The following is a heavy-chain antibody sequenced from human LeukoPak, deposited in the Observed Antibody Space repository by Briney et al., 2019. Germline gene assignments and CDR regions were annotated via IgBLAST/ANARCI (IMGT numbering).Heavy chain of an antibody. D-gene: IGHD3-9*01. CDR3: ATFRFFDRYFFDD. CDR1: GFTFSGYY. V-gene: IGHV3-11*01. J-gene: IGHJ4*01. CDR2: ISSSGASI. Sequence: GGSLRLSCAASGFTFSGYYMSWIRQAPGKGLEWVSYISSSGASIYYADSVKGRFTISRDNAKNSLFLQMNNLRGEDTALYYCATFRFFDRYFFDDWGQGTLVTVSS.